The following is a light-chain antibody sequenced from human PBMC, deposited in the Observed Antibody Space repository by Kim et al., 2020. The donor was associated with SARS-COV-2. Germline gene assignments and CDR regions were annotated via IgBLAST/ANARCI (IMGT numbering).Light chain of an antibody. J-gene: IGKJ2*01. CDR2: GAA. CDR3: QQYGNAPPAT. Sequence: SPGERATHSRRASQSVDGSYLAWCQQKPGRDPRFLIYGAASRATGIPDRFSGGGSGTDFTLTISRLEPEDFAVYYCQQYGNAPPATFGQGTKLEI. CDR1: QSVDGSY. V-gene: IGKV3-20*01.